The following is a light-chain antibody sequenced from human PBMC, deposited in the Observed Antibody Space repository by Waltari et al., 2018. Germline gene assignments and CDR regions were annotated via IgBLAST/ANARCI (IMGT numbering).Light chain of an antibody. CDR2: VNSDGSY. Sequence: QLILTQSPSASASLGASVKLSCTLSSGHSNDAIAWLQRQPEKGPRSLMKVNSDGSYIKGDGVPDRLSGSSSGADRDLTISSLQSEDEADYYCETGGFGIWRFGGGTKLTVL. V-gene: IGLV4-69*01. J-gene: IGLJ2*01. CDR1: SGHSNDA. CDR3: ETGGFGIWR.